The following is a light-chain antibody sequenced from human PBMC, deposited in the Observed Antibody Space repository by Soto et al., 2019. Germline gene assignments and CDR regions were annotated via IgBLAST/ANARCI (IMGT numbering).Light chain of an antibody. J-gene: IGLJ1*01. CDR2: DNN. Sequence: QSVLTQPPSVSAAPGQKVTISCSGSSSNIGHNYVSWYQQRPGTAPKLLIYDNNKRPSGIPDRFSGSKSGTSATLGITGLQNGDEVDYYSGTWDSSLSALYVFGNGTKVTVL. CDR3: GTWDSSLSALYV. CDR1: SSNIGHNY. V-gene: IGLV1-51*01.